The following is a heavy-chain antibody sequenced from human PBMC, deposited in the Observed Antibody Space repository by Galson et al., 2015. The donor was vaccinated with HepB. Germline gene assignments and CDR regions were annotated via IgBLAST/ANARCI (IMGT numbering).Heavy chain of an antibody. J-gene: IGHJ3*02. CDR3: ADGVYGGIDAFDI. V-gene: IGHV3-23*01. CDR2: ISGTGVST. CDR1: GFTFSNYA. Sequence: SLRLSCAASGFTFSNYAMNWVRQAPGKGLEWVSGISGTGVSTYFADSVKGRFTISRDNSKNTLYLHMNSLRAEDTALYYCADGVYGGIDAFDIWGQGTMVTVSS. D-gene: IGHD4-23*01.